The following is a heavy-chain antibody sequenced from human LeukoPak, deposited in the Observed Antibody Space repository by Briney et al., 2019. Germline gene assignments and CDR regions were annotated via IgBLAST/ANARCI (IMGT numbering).Heavy chain of an antibody. D-gene: IGHD6-19*01. Sequence: PGGSLRLSCAASGFTFGSYAMSWVRQAPGKGLEWVSDINGSGGSTYYTDSVKGRFTISRDNAKNSLYLQMNSLRAEDTAVYYCARAVAGLRHFDYWGQGTLVTVSS. J-gene: IGHJ4*02. CDR2: INGSGGST. CDR1: GFTFGSYA. V-gene: IGHV3-23*01. CDR3: ARAVAGLRHFDY.